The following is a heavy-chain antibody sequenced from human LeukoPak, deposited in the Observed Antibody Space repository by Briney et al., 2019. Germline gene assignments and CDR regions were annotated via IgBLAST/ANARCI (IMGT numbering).Heavy chain of an antibody. J-gene: IGHJ3*02. D-gene: IGHD1-1*01. V-gene: IGHV4-34*01. CDR2: INRSGST. Sequence: SETLSLTCAVYGGSFSGYYWSWIRQPPGKGLEWIGEINRSGSTNYNPSLKSRVTISVDTSKNQFSLKLSSVTAADTAVYYCARALEIDAFDIWGQGTMVTVSS. CDR3: ARALEIDAFDI. CDR1: GGSFSGYY.